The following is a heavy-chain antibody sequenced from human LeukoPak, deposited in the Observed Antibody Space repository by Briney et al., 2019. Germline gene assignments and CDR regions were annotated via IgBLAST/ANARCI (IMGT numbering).Heavy chain of an antibody. J-gene: IGHJ4*02. CDR1: GYTFTSYG. Sequence: ASVKVSCKASGYTFTSYGISWVRQAPGQGLEWMGIINPSGGSTSYAQKFQGRVTMTRDTSTSTVYMELSSLRSEDTAVYYCARGYIVATIDKWGQGTLVTVSS. D-gene: IGHD5-12*01. V-gene: IGHV1-46*01. CDR2: INPSGGST. CDR3: ARGYIVATIDK.